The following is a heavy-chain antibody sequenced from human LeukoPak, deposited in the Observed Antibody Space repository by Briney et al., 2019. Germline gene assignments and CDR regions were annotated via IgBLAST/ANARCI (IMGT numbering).Heavy chain of an antibody. CDR1: GDSVSSNSAA. D-gene: IGHD1-26*01. CDR3: AREPLRAESRWFDP. V-gene: IGHV6-1*01. Sequence: SQTLSLTCAISGDSVSSNSAAWNWIRQSPSRGLEWLGRTYYRSKWYNDYAVSVKSRITINPDTSKNQFSLKLSSVTAADTAVYYCAREPLRAESRWFDPWGQGILVTVSS. J-gene: IGHJ5*02. CDR2: TYYRSKWYN.